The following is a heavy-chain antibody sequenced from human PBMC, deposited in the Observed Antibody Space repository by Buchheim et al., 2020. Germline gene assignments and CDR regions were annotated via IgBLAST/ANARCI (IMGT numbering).Heavy chain of an antibody. CDR2: INPNSGGT. J-gene: IGHJ6*02. CDR1: GYTFTGYY. CDR3: ARGRSYCSSTSCLPYGMDV. V-gene: IGHV1-2*04. D-gene: IGHD2-2*01. Sequence: QVQLVQSGAEVKKPGASVKVSCKASGYTFTGYYMHWVRQAPGQGLEWMGWINPNSGGTNYEQKFQGWVTMTRDTSISTADMELSRLRSDDTAVYYCARGRSYCSSTSCLPYGMDVWGQGTT.